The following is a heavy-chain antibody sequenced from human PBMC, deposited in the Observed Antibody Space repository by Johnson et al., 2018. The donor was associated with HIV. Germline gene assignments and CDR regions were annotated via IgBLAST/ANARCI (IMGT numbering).Heavy chain of an antibody. CDR2: IDTAGGT. Sequence: VQLVESGGGLVQPGGSLRLSCAASGFTFSTYDMHWVRQATGKGLEWVSAIDTAGGTYYSGSVKGRFTISRDNSKNTLGLQMNSLRAEDTAVYYCAKEGGRSRGSNYRDAFDIWGQGTMVTVSS. D-gene: IGHD1-26*01. V-gene: IGHV3-13*04. J-gene: IGHJ3*02. CDR3: AKEGGRSRGSNYRDAFDI. CDR1: GFTFSTYD.